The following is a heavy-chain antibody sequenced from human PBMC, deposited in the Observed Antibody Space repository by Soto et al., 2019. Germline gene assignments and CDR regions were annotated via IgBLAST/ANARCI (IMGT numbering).Heavy chain of an antibody. D-gene: IGHD3-3*02. CDR1: GFIFSDYS. V-gene: IGHV3-48*02. Sequence: PGGSLRLSCAASGFIFSDYSMNWVRQAPGKGLEWIAYITPGSTAIHYADSVRGRFTISRDNAKNSLYLQMNSLRDEDTAVYYCAAIIFGSKDWGQGTLVTVSS. CDR3: AAIIFGSKD. J-gene: IGHJ4*02. CDR2: ITPGSTAI.